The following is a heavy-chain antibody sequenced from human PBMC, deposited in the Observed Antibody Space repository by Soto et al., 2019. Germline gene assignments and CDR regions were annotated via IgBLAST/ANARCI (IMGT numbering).Heavy chain of an antibody. V-gene: IGHV3-21*01. CDR3: ARDRTHSGSYYFKGSNWFDP. CDR2: ISSSSSYM. D-gene: IGHD1-26*01. J-gene: IGHJ5*02. Sequence: PGGSLRLSCAASGFTFSGYGMNWFRQAPGKGLEWVSSISSSSSYMYYADSVKGRFTISRDNAKNSLYLQMNSLRAEDTAVYYCARDRTHSGSYYFKGSNWFDPWGQGTLVTVSS. CDR1: GFTFSGYG.